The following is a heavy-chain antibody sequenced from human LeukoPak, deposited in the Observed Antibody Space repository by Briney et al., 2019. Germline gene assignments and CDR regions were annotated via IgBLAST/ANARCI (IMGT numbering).Heavy chain of an antibody. V-gene: IGHV3-23*01. J-gene: IGHJ5*02. D-gene: IGHD3-22*01. Sequence: GGSLRLSCAASGFSFSSYGMSWVRQAPGKGLEWVSAISGSGGSTYYADSVKGRFTISRDNSKNTLYLQMNSLRAEDTAVYYCARDLGQYYDTSDNWFDPWGQGTLVTVSS. CDR3: ARDLGQYYDTSDNWFDP. CDR1: GFSFSSYG. CDR2: ISGSGGST.